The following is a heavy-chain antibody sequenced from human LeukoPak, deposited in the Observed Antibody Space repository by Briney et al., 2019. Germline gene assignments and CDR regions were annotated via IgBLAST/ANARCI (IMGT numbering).Heavy chain of an antibody. CDR3: AKLVDYYGSGSYFDC. J-gene: IGHJ4*02. V-gene: IGHV3-30*02. CDR2: IRYDGSNK. Sequence: GGSLRLSCAASGFTFSNYAIHWVRQAPGKGLEWVAFIRYDGSNKYYVDSVKGRFTISRDNSKNTLYLQMNSLRAEDTAVYYCAKLVDYYGSGSYFDCWGQGTLVTVSS. D-gene: IGHD3-10*01. CDR1: GFTFSNYA.